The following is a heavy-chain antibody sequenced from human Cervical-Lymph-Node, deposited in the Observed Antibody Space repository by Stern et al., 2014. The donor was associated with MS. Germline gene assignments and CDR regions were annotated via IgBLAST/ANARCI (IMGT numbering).Heavy chain of an antibody. CDR1: GGSISSSNW. D-gene: IGHD3-22*01. CDR2: ISHSGST. Sequence: QLQLQESGPGLVKPSGTPSLTCAVSGGSISSSNWWSWVRQPPGKGLERIGEISHSGSTNQNPPLKSRVTIPVDKSKTHFSRKRSSVTAADPAVYYCATLSSGYPYYYYGMDVWGQGTPVPVSS. CDR3: ATLSSGYPYYYYGMDV. V-gene: IGHV4-4*02. J-gene: IGHJ6*02.